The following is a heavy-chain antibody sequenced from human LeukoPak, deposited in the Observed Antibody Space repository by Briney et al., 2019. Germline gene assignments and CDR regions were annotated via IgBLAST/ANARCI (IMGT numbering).Heavy chain of an antibody. CDR2: ISPTGSTT. J-gene: IGHJ4*02. CDR3: ARGPNSNWSGLDF. Sequence: GGSLRLSCTASGFSFSGHWMHWARNLPGKGLVWVSRISPTGSTTSYADSVKGRFTVSRDNAKNTLYLQVNNLRAEDTAVYYCARGPNSNWSGLDFWGQGTLHTVSS. D-gene: IGHD6-6*01. CDR1: GFSFSGHW. V-gene: IGHV3-74*01.